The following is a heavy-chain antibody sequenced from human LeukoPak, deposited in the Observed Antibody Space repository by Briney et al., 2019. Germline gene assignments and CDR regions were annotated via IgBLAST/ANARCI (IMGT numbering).Heavy chain of an antibody. Sequence: GGSLRLSCAASGFSFSSYGIHWVRQAPGKGLEWVAVISHEGSYQNYADSVKGRFTISGDNSKNMVFLQMNSLNAEDTAVYYCARTREQWQVLDYWGQGTLVTVSS. D-gene: IGHD6-19*01. V-gene: IGHV3-30*03. CDR3: ARTREQWQVLDY. CDR1: GFSFSSYG. CDR2: ISHEGSYQ. J-gene: IGHJ4*02.